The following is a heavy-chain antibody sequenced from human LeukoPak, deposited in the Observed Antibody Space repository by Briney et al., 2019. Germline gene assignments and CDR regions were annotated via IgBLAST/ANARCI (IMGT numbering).Heavy chain of an antibody. D-gene: IGHD3-16*02. CDR3: ARDGHYDYIWGSYRFDNLGGYYFDY. J-gene: IGHJ4*02. V-gene: IGHV3-7*01. CDR1: GFTFSSYW. Sequence: GGSLRLSCAASGFTFSSYWMSWVRQAPGKGLEWVANIKQDGSEKYYVDSVKGRFTISRDNAKNSLYLQMNSLRAEDTAVYYCARDGHYDYIWGSYRFDNLGGYYFDYWGQGTLVTVSS. CDR2: IKQDGSEK.